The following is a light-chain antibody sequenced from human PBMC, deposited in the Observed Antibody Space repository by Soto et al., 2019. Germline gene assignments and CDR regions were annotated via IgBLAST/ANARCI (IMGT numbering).Light chain of an antibody. CDR3: QQYGSSLGVT. V-gene: IGKV3-20*01. J-gene: IGKJ4*01. CDR1: QSVSRSY. Sequence: EVVLTQSPGTLSLSPGERATLSCRASQSVSRSYLAWYQQKPGQAPRLLIYGASSRATGIPDRFSGSGSGTDFTLSISRLEPEDFAVYYCQQYGSSLGVTFGGGTKVEIK. CDR2: GAS.